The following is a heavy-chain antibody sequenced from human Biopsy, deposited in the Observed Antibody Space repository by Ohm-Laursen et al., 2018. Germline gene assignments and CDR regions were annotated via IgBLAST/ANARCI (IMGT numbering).Heavy chain of an antibody. CDR2: ISHTGYT. CDR1: GGSFTGHY. Sequence: GTLSLTCTVSGGSFTGHYWTWIRQPPGKGLEWIGHISHTGYTSYKASLKSRVTISLDTSRKHFSLRLTSLAAADTAVYYCARGSNEYGGLYFPHWGQGTLVTVSS. D-gene: IGHD4-23*01. CDR3: ARGSNEYGGLYFPH. V-gene: IGHV4-59*11. J-gene: IGHJ1*01.